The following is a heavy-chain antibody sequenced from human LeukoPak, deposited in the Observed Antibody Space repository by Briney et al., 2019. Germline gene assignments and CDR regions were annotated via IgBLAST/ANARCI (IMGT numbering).Heavy chain of an antibody. CDR3: AKGIAVANIYFYGMDV. CDR1: GFNFCSFA. V-gene: IGHV3-23*01. Sequence: GGSLRLSCAASGFNFCSFAMSWVRQAPGRGLEWLSGMSDNGVNTYYVDSVRGRFTISRDNSKNMLYLQMNGLRAEDTALYYCAKGIAVANIYFYGMDVWGQGTTVTVSS. J-gene: IGHJ6*02. CDR2: MSDNGVNT. D-gene: IGHD6-19*01.